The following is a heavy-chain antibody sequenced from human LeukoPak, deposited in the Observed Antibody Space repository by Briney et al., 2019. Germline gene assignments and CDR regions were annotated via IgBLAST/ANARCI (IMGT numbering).Heavy chain of an antibody. CDR1: GFTFSSYR. CDR3: ARDPWTNSDYDGFDY. Sequence: TGGSLRLSCAASGFTFSSYRMNWVRQAPGRGLEWVSSISSSSSYIYYADSVKGRFTISRDNAKNSQYLQMNSLRAEDTAVYYCARDPWTNSDYDGFDYWGQGTLVTVSS. V-gene: IGHV3-21*01. D-gene: IGHD5-12*01. CDR2: ISSSSSYI. J-gene: IGHJ4*02.